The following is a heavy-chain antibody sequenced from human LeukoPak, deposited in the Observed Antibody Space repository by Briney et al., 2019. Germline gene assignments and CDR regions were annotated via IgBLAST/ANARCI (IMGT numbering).Heavy chain of an antibody. V-gene: IGHV3-23*01. CDR1: GSTFSSYA. CDR2: ISGSGGST. CDR3: AKEEYYDFWSGDDY. J-gene: IGHJ4*02. D-gene: IGHD3-3*01. Sequence: PGGSLRLSCAASGSTFSSYAMSWVRQAPGKGLEWVSAISGSGGSTYYADTVKGRFTISRDNSKNTLYLQMNSLRAEDTAVYYCAKEEYYDFWSGDDYWGQGTLVTVSS.